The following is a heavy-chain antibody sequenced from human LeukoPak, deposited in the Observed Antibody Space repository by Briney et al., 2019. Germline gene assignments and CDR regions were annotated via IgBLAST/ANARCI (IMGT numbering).Heavy chain of an antibody. CDR3: AKEVLSGSGWSQDAFDI. D-gene: IGHD6-19*01. CDR1: GFTFSSYA. J-gene: IGHJ3*02. CDR2: ISGSGGST. Sequence: GGFLRLSCSASGFTFSSYAMSWVRQAPGKGLEWVSAISGSGGSTYYADSVKGRFTISRDNSKNTLYLQMNSLRAEDTAVYYCAKEVLSGSGWSQDAFDIWGQGTMVTVSS. V-gene: IGHV3-23*01.